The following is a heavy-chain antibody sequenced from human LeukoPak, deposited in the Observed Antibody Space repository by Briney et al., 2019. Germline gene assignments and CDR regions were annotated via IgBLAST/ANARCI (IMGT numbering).Heavy chain of an antibody. CDR3: AKDGRWLQWGYFDY. D-gene: IGHD5-24*01. V-gene: IGHV3-21*04. CDR2: ISSSATYI. J-gene: IGHJ4*02. CDR1: GFTFSSYT. Sequence: GGSLRLSCGGSGFTFSSYTMNWVRQAPGKGLEWVASISSSATYIYYADSVRGRFTISRDNSKNSLYLQMNSLRTEDTALYYCAKDGRWLQWGYFDYWGQGTLVTVSS.